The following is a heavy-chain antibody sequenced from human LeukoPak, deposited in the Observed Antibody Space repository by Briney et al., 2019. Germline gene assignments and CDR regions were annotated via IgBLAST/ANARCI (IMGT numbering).Heavy chain of an antibody. CDR2: IYSGGST. J-gene: IGHJ6*02. V-gene: IGHV3-66*01. Sequence: GRSLRLSCAASGFTVSSNYMSWVRQAPGKGLEWVSVIYSGGSTYYADSVKGRFTISRDNSKNTLYLQMNSLRAEDTAVYYCARGVDYDFWSGYYRIYYYYGMDVWGQGTTVTVSS. CDR3: ARGVDYDFWSGYYRIYYYYGMDV. D-gene: IGHD3-3*01. CDR1: GFTVSSNY.